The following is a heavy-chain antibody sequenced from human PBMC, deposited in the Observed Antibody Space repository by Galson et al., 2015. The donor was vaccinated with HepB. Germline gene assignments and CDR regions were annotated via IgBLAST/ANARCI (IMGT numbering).Heavy chain of an antibody. D-gene: IGHD5-24*01. CDR1: TYSFSSYW. CDR3: ARHKAEGYNHNAFDI. CDR2: IDPSDSYT. Sequence: QSGAEVKKPGESLRISCKGSTYSFSSYWISWVRRLPGKGLEWMGKIDPSDSYTNYSPSFQGHVTISADKSISTAYLQWSSLKASDTAMYYCARHKAEGYNHNAFDIWSQGTMVTVSS. V-gene: IGHV5-10-1*01. J-gene: IGHJ3*02.